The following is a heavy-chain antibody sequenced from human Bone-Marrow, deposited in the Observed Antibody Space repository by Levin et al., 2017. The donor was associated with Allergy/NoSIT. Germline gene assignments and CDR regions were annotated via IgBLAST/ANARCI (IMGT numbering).Heavy chain of an antibody. CDR1: GFTFSSYG. J-gene: IGHJ4*02. Sequence: GGSLRLSFAASGFTFSSYGMHWVRQAPGKGLEWTAVIWYDESDKHYADSVKGRFTISRDLSKNTVYLQMNNLRAEDTAVYYCARDFGGDTGHFDYWGQGTLVTVSS. CDR3: ARDFGGDTGHFDY. CDR2: IWYDESDK. V-gene: IGHV3-33*01. D-gene: IGHD4-17*01.